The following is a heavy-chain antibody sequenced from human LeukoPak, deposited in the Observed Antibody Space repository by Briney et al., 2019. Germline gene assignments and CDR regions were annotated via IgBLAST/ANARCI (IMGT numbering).Heavy chain of an antibody. J-gene: IGHJ4*02. CDR1: GGSIGDSSYY. V-gene: IGHV4-39*01. CDR3: ARMRVGPTYYFDY. CDR2: IYYSGST. Sequence: SETLSLTCTVSGGSIGDSSYYWGWIRQPPGKGLEWIGSIYYSGSTYYNPSLKSPVTISVDTSKNQFSLKLNSMTAADTAVYYCARMRVGPTYYFDYWGQGTLVTVSS. D-gene: IGHD1-26*01.